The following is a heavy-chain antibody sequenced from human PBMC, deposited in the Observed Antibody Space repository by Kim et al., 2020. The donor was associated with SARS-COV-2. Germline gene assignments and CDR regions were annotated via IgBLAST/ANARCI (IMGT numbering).Heavy chain of an antibody. D-gene: IGHD2-15*01. CDR1: GFSFNTYS. Sequence: GGSLRLSCAASGFSFNTYSMVWVRQAPGKGLEWLSYISSSSNTAYYADSVEGRFTISRDNAKNSLYLQMNSLRDEDTALYYCARDFGFCSGATCPTPPRFDYWGQGALGTASS. V-gene: IGHV3-48*02. CDR2: ISSSSNTA. CDR3: ARDFGFCSGATCPTPPRFDY. J-gene: IGHJ4*02.